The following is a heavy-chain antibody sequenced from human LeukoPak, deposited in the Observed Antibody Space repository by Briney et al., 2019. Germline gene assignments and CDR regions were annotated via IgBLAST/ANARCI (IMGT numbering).Heavy chain of an antibody. CDR3: ARGSYSSGYYDI. J-gene: IGHJ3*02. CDR1: GYTFSGYY. Sequence: ASVKVSCKASGYTFSGYYMHWVRQAPGQGLEWMGWINPNSGGTNYAQKFQSRVTMTRDTSISTAYMEPSRLRSDDTAVYSCARGSYSSGYYDIWGQGTMVTVSS. V-gene: IGHV1-2*02. D-gene: IGHD6-19*01. CDR2: INPNSGGT.